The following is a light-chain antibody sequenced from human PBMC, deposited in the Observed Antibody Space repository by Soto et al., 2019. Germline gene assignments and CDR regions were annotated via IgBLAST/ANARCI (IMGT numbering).Light chain of an antibody. J-gene: IGKJ4*01. V-gene: IGKV1-39*01. Sequence: DIQMTQSPSSLSVSVGDRVTITCRASQSIGGFLNWYQQKLGKAPKLLIYAASSLQSGVPSRFSGSGSGTDFTLTISSLQPEDFATYYCLQSYSTPLTFGGGPRWRS. CDR2: AAS. CDR1: QSIGGF. CDR3: LQSYSTPLT.